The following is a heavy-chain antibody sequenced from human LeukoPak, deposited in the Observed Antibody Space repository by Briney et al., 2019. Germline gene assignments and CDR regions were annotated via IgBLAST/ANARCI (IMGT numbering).Heavy chain of an antibody. CDR1: GYTFTSYD. Sequence: SVKVSCKASGYTFTSYDINWVRQATGQGLEWMGWMNPNSGNTGYAQKFQGRVTMTRNTSISTAYMELSSLRSEDTAVYYCARAWTVTTHGLDYWGQGTLVTVSS. V-gene: IGHV1-8*01. CDR2: MNPNSGNT. D-gene: IGHD4-17*01. J-gene: IGHJ4*02. CDR3: ARAWTVTTHGLDY.